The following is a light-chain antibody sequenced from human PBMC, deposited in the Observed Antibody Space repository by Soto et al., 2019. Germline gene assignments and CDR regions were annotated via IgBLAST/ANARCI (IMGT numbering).Light chain of an antibody. CDR2: DVS. V-gene: IGLV2-14*03. CDR3: CSYTSTSTLYV. CDR1: SSDIGGYNY. J-gene: IGLJ1*01. Sequence: QSALTQPASVSGSPGQSITISCTGTSSDIGGYNYVSWYQQLPGKVPKLIIYDVSNRPSGVSDRFSGSKSGNAASLTISGLQAEDEAAYYCCSYTSTSTLYVFGTGTKVTVL.